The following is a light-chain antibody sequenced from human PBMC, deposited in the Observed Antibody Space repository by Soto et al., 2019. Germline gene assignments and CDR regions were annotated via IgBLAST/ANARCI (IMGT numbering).Light chain of an antibody. CDR2: AAS. J-gene: IGKJ5*01. CDR3: QQRKSYPIT. V-gene: IGKV1-9*01. Sequence: DIQLTQSPSFLSASVGDRVTITCRASQDINTYLAWYQQKPGKAPKLLIFAASTLQNGVPSRLSGSGSGTEFTFTITSLQPEDFATYYCQQRKSYPITFGQGTRLEIK. CDR1: QDINTY.